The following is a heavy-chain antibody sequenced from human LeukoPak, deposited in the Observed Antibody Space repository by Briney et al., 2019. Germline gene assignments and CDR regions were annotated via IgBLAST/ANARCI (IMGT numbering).Heavy chain of an antibody. D-gene: IGHD2-15*01. CDR2: IIPIFGTA. V-gene: IGHV1-69*05. Sequence: GASVKVSCKASGGTFSSYAISWVRQAPGQGLEWMGRIIPIFGTANYAQKFQGRVTITTDESTSTAYMELSSLRSEDTAVYYCARDSRCSGGSCSETDTDYWGQGNLVTVSS. CDR3: ARDSRCSGGSCSETDTDY. CDR1: GGTFSSYA. J-gene: IGHJ4*02.